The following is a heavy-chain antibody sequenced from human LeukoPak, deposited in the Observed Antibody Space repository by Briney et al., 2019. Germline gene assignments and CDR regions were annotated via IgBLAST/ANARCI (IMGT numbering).Heavy chain of an antibody. D-gene: IGHD4-17*01. Sequence: ASVKVSCKASGYLFNRYVISWVREAPGQGLECMGWISAYNGDTNYAQKFQGRVTMTTDRSTSTAYMELRSLRSDDTAVYYCARHLYGDYFFDYWGQGSLVTVSS. CDR2: ISAYNGDT. CDR3: ARHLYGDYFFDY. CDR1: GYLFNRYV. J-gene: IGHJ4*02. V-gene: IGHV1-18*01.